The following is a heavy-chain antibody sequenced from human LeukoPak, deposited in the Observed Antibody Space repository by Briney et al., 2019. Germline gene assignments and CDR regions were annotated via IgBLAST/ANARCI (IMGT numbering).Heavy chain of an antibody. V-gene: IGHV3-30-3*01. CDR3: AKGLEDNYYGSGSNYFDY. Sequence: GGSLRLSCAASGFTFSSYAMHWVRQAPGKGLEWVAVISYDGSNKYYADSVKGRFTISRDNSKNTLYLQMNSLRAEDTAVYYCAKGLEDNYYGSGSNYFDYWGQGTLVTVSS. CDR2: ISYDGSNK. J-gene: IGHJ4*02. D-gene: IGHD3-10*01. CDR1: GFTFSSYA.